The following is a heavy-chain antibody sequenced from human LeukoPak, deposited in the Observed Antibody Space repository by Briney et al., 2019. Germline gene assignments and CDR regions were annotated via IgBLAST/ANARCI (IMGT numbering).Heavy chain of an antibody. D-gene: IGHD3-22*01. CDR3: ARDSSGYYEGNAFDI. CDR1: GGSISSYY. J-gene: IGHJ3*02. V-gene: IGHV4-59*01. Sequence: RPSETLSLTCTVSGGSISSYYWSWIRQPPGKGLEWIGYIYYSGSTNYNPSLKSRVTISVDTSKNQFSLKLSSVTAADTAVYYCARDSSGYYEGNAFDIWGQGTMVTVSS. CDR2: IYYSGST.